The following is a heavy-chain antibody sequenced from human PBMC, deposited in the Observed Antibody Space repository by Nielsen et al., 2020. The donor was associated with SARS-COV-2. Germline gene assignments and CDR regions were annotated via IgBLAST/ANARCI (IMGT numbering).Heavy chain of an antibody. D-gene: IGHD6-19*01. V-gene: IGHV4-59*12. CDR3: ARGPLGIAVAGGLRGRYYGMDV. Sequence: WIRQPPGKGLEWIGFVYHSGSTNYNPSLKSRVTISVDTSKNQFSLKLSSVTAADTAVYYCARGPLGIAVAGGLRGRYYGMDVWGQGTTVTVSS. J-gene: IGHJ6*02. CDR2: VYHSGST.